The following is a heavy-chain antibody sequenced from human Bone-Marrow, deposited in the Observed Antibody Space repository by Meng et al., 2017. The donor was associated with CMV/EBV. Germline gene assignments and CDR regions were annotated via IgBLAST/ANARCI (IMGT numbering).Heavy chain of an antibody. D-gene: IGHD4-17*01. CDR3: VRERVSTTGDAFDM. V-gene: IGHV3-69-1*02. Sequence: GEALKISCAASAFSFSSYEMNWVRRAPGKGLEWVSYISGSDSKHYADSAKGRFTISRDNAKNVVYLQMNSLRVDDTAVYYCVRERVSTTGDAFDMWGQGTMVTVSS. CDR2: ISGSDSK. CDR1: AFSFSSYE. J-gene: IGHJ3*02.